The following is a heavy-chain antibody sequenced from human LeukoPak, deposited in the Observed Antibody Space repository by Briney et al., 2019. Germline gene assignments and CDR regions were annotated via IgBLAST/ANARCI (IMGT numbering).Heavy chain of an antibody. J-gene: IGHJ6*03. CDR2: LYTSGST. Sequence: SETLSLTCTVSGGSISSYYWSWLGQPEGQGLEWIGSLYTSGSTYSNPSLKSLVTMSVDTSKNQFSLKLSSVTAADTAVYYCARGLYDFWSGYYYYYYMDVWGKGTTVTVSS. V-gene: IGHV4-4*07. CDR1: GGSISSYY. D-gene: IGHD3-3*01. CDR3: ARGLYDFWSGYYYYYYMDV.